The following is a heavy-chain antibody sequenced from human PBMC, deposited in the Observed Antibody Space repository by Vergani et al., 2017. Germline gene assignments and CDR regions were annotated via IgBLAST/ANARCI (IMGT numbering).Heavy chain of an antibody. J-gene: IGHJ6*03. Sequence: QVQLQQWGAGLLKPSETLSLTCAVYVGSFSGYYWSWIRQPPGKGLEWIGEINHSGSTNYNPSLKSRVTISVDTSKNQFSLKLSSVTAADPAVYYCARGVWFGDLPYMDVWGKGTTVTVSS. D-gene: IGHD3-10*01. CDR3: ARGVWFGDLPYMDV. CDR2: INHSGST. CDR1: VGSFSGYY. V-gene: IGHV4-34*01.